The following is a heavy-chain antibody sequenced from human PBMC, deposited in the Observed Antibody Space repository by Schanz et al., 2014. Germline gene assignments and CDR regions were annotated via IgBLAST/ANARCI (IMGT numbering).Heavy chain of an antibody. CDR2: IWSDGTNE. D-gene: IGHD1-1*01. Sequence: QGQLVESGGGVVQPGKSLRLSCATSGFIFRSFGIHWVRQAPGKGLEWVAIIWSDGTNEYYADSVKGRFTISRDNSKNTLYLQMDSLRAEDTAVYFCAKKVPAYNPFDSWGQGTLVTVSS. CDR1: GFIFRSFG. V-gene: IGHV3-33*06. J-gene: IGHJ4*02. CDR3: AKKVPAYNPFDS.